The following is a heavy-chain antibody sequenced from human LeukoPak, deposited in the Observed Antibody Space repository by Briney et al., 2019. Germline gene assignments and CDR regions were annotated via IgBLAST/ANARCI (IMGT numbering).Heavy chain of an antibody. Sequence: AGGSLRLSCAASGFTFSSYSMNWVRQAPGKGLEWVSSISSSSSYIYYADSVKGRFTISRDNAKNSLYLQMNSLRAEDTAVYYCASFNWGSSLNIDWGQGTLVTVSS. V-gene: IGHV3-21*01. CDR1: GFTFSSYS. CDR2: ISSSSSYI. CDR3: ASFNWGSSLNID. D-gene: IGHD7-27*01. J-gene: IGHJ4*02.